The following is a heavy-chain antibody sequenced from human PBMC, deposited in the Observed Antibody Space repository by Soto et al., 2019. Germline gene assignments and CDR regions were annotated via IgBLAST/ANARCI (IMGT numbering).Heavy chain of an antibody. CDR2: ISYDGSNK. Sequence: QVQLVESGGGVVQPGRSLRLSCAASGFTFSSYGMHWVRQAPGKGLEWVAVISYDGSNKYYADSVKGRFTISRDNSKNTLYLQMNSLRAEDTAVYYCAKDPPLTGTTDYYYYYMDVWGKGTTVTVSS. V-gene: IGHV3-30*18. J-gene: IGHJ6*03. D-gene: IGHD1-7*01. CDR1: GFTFSSYG. CDR3: AKDPPLTGTTDYYYYYMDV.